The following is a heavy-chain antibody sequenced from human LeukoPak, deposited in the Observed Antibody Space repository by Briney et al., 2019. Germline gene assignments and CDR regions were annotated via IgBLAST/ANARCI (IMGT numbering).Heavy chain of an antibody. CDR3: AKDQLLAVGATDY. CDR1: GFTFSSCG. J-gene: IGHJ4*02. D-gene: IGHD1-26*01. V-gene: IGHV3-30*02. Sequence: GGSLRLSCAASGFTFSSCGMHWVRQAPGKGLEWVAFIRYDGSNKYYADSVKGRFTISRDNSKNTLYLQMNSLRAEDTAVYYCAKDQLLAVGATDYWGQGTLVTVSS. CDR2: IRYDGSNK.